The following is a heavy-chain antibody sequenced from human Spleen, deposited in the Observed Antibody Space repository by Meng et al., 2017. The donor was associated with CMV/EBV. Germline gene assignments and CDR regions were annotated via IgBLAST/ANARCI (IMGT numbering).Heavy chain of an antibody. CDR3: AKDPLEGFDY. CDR2: IYSGGTST. Sequence: LSCAASGFIFRSYGMSWVRQAQGKGLEWVSMIYSGGTSTYYADPVKGRFAVSRDDSKNTLYLQMNNLRAEDTAIYYCAKDPLEGFDYWGQGILVTVSS. V-gene: IGHV3-23*03. J-gene: IGHJ4*02. CDR1: GFIFRSYG.